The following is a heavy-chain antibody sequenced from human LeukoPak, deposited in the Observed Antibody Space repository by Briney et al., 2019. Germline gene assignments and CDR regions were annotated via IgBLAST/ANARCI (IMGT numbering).Heavy chain of an antibody. V-gene: IGHV4-34*01. CDR3: ASSGWYFDY. J-gene: IGHJ4*02. Sequence: SETLSLTCAVYGGSFSGYYWSWIRQPPGKGLEWIGEINHSGGTNYNPSLKSRVTISVDTSKNQFSLKLSSVTAADTAVYYCASSGWYFDYWGQGTLVTVSS. CDR2: INHSGGT. D-gene: IGHD6-19*01. CDR1: GGSFSGYY.